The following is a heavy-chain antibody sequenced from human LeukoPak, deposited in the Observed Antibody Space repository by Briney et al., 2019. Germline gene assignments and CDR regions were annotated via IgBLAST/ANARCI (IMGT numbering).Heavy chain of an antibody. J-gene: IGHJ4*02. CDR3: GRGWPGYTSPLDY. V-gene: IGHV3-7*01. Sequence: PGGPLRLSCAASGFTFSSYSMNWVRQAPGEGLKWVATINQDGSEKHYVDSVKGRFIISRDNAKNSLFLQMNSLRAEDTAVYYCGRGWPGYTSPLDYWGQGILVAVSS. CDR2: INQDGSEK. CDR1: GFTFSSYS. D-gene: IGHD5-12*01.